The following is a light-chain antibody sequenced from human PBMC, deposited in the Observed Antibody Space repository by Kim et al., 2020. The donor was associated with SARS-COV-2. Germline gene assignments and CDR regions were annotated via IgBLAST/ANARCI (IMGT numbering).Light chain of an antibody. V-gene: IGLV1-47*01. J-gene: IGLJ2*01. CDR1: SSNIGSDY. CDR3: ATWDDSLSGPL. CDR2: KND. Sequence: QSVLIQPPSASGTPGQRVTISCSGSSSNIGSDYVYWYQQLPGTTPKLLIYKNDQRPSGVPDRFSGSKSGTSASLAISGLRSDDEADYYCATWDDSLSGPLFGGGTQLTVL.